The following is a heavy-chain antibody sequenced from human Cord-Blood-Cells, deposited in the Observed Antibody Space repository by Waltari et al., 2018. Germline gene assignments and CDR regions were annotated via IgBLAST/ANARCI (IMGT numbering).Heavy chain of an antibody. CDR1: GYPFTTYD. CDR3: AIIQEYCSSTSCYEDY. J-gene: IGHJ4*02. D-gene: IGHD2-2*01. V-gene: IGHV1-8*01. Sequence: QLQLLHSGAEVKKPGTSVKVYGKASGYPFTTYDITWVHQATGQGLEWMEPMNPNHGNRGYAQKFQGRVTITTNTSRSTAYMELSSLRSEDTAVYYGAIIQEYCSSTSCYEDYWGQGTLVTVPS. CDR2: MNPNHGNR.